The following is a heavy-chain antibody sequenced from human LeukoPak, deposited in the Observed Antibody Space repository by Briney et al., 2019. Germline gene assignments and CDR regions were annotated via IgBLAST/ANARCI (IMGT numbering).Heavy chain of an antibody. J-gene: IGHJ4*02. Sequence: GRSLRLSCAASGFTFSSYAMHWVRQAPGKGLEWVAVISYDGSNKYYADSVKGRFTISRDNSKNTLYLQMNSLRAEDTAVYYCARETPADYWGQGTLVTVSS. CDR2: ISYDGSNK. CDR1: GFTFSSYA. V-gene: IGHV3-30-3*01. CDR3: ARETPADY.